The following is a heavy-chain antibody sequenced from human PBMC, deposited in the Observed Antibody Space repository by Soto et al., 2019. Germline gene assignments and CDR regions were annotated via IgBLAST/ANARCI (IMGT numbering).Heavy chain of an antibody. CDR1: GFTFSSYG. J-gene: IGHJ4*02. CDR3: ARVLGYSYGFGY. Sequence: QVQLVESGGGVVQPGRSLRLSCAASGFTFSSYGMHWVRQAPGKGLEWVAVIWYDGSNKYYADSVKGRFTISRDNSQNPRYLQMNSLRAEDTAVYYCARVLGYSYGFGYWGQGTLVTVSS. D-gene: IGHD5-18*01. CDR2: IWYDGSNK. V-gene: IGHV3-33*01.